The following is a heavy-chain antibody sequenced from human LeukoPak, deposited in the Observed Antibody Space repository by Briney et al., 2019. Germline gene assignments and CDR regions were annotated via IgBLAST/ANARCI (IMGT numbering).Heavy chain of an antibody. Sequence: SETLSLTCTVSGGSISSYYWSWIRQPPGKGLEWIGYIYHSGSTYYNPSLKSRVTISVDRSKNQFSLKLSSVTAADTAVYYCARGLHYSSSWYYFDYWGQGTLVTVSS. V-gene: IGHV4-59*12. CDR3: ARGLHYSSSWYYFDY. J-gene: IGHJ4*02. D-gene: IGHD6-13*01. CDR2: IYHSGST. CDR1: GGSISSYY.